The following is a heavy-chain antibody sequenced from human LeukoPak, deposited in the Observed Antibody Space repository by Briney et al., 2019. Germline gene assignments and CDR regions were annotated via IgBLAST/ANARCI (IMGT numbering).Heavy chain of an antibody. V-gene: IGHV3-23*01. Sequence: GGSLRLSCAASGFTFSSNAMSWVRQAPGKGLEWVSGISGSGGSTYYADSVKGRFTISRDNSKNTQYLQMNSLRAEDTAVYYCAKGFYYVSRGGYYFDYWGQGTLVTVSS. CDR1: GFTFSSNA. D-gene: IGHD3-22*01. CDR2: ISGSGGST. CDR3: AKGFYYVSRGGYYFDY. J-gene: IGHJ4*02.